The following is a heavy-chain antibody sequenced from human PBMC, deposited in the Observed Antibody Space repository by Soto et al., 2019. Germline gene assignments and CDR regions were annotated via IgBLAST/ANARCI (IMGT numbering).Heavy chain of an antibody. D-gene: IGHD6-13*01. CDR2: IYYSGST. Sequence: PSETLSLTCTVSGGSISSGVYYWSWIRHHPGKGLEWIGYIYYSGSTYYNPSLKSRVTISVDTSKNQFSLKLSSVTAADTAVYYCARKGIAAAVGNWFDPWGQGTLVTVSS. V-gene: IGHV4-31*03. J-gene: IGHJ5*02. CDR3: ARKGIAAAVGNWFDP. CDR1: GGSISSGVYY.